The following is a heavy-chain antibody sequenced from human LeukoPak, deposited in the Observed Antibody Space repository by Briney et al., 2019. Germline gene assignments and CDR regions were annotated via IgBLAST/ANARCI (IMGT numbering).Heavy chain of an antibody. Sequence: GGSLRLSCAASGFTFSSYWMSWVRQAPGKGLEWVANIKQDGSEKYYVDSVKGRFTISRDNAKNSLYLQMNSLRAEDTAVYYCARAAGSSSWYWGPYFAYWGQGTLVTVSS. CDR1: GFTFSSYW. J-gene: IGHJ4*02. CDR3: ARAAGSSSWYWGPYFAY. CDR2: IKQDGSEK. D-gene: IGHD6-13*01. V-gene: IGHV3-7*03.